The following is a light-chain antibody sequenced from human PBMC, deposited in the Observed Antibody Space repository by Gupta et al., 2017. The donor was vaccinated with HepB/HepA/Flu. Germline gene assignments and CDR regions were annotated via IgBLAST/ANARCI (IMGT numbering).Light chain of an antibody. V-gene: IGKV2-28*01. J-gene: IGKJ4*01. CDR2: LGS. CDR3: RQTLQTPFT. Sequence: DIVMTQSPLSLPVTPGEPASISCRSSQSLLHSNGYNYLDWYLQKPGQSPQLLIYLGSNRASGVPDRFSGSGSGTDFTLRISRVEGEDVGVYYCRQTLQTPFTFGGGTKVEIK. CDR1: QSLLHSNGYNY.